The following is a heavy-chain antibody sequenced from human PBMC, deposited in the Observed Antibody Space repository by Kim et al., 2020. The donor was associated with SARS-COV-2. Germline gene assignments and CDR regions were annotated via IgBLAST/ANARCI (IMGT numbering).Heavy chain of an antibody. Sequence: GGSLRLSCAASGFTFSSYAMHWVRQAPGKGLEWVAVISYDGSNKYYADSVKGRFTISRDNSKNTLYLQMNSLRAEDTAVYYCARALKYDSSGYGGIRGHYYYGMDVWGQGTTVTVSS. V-gene: IGHV3-30*04. CDR2: ISYDGSNK. CDR3: ARALKYDSSGYGGIRGHYYYGMDV. J-gene: IGHJ6*02. D-gene: IGHD3-22*01. CDR1: GFTFSSYA.